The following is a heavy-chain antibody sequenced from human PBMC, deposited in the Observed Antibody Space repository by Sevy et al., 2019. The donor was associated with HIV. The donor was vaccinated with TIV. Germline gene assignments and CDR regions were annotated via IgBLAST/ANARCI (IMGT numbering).Heavy chain of an antibody. CDR1: GFTFGNYA. CDR2: ISGSTIDT. J-gene: IGHJ4*02. D-gene: IGHD6-13*01. CDR3: AKDRTYSLSWYYLAH. Sequence: GGSLRLSCAASGFTFGNYAMNWVRQAPGKGLEWVSSISGSTIDTSYADSVKGGFTISRDNSQNTLYLEMNSLRAEDTAVYYSAKDRTYSLSWYYLAHWGQGTLVTVSS. V-gene: IGHV3-23*01.